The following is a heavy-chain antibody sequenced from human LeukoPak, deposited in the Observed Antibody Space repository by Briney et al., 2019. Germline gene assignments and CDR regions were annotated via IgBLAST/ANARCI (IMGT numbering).Heavy chain of an antibody. CDR1: GFSLSGYW. J-gene: IGHJ5*02. Sequence: GGSLRLSCVASGFSLSGYWMYWVRQAPGKGLMYISRNNGDGSTTNYADVVKGRFTMSRDNVKNTLYLQMNSLRVEDAAVYYCARDPRNVGLAPWGQGTLVTVSS. CDR3: ARDPRNVGLAP. D-gene: IGHD2-15*01. CDR2: NNGDGSTT. V-gene: IGHV3-74*01.